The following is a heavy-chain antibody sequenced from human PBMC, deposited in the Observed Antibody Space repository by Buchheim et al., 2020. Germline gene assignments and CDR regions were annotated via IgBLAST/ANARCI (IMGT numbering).Heavy chain of an antibody. D-gene: IGHD3-3*01. J-gene: IGHJ4*02. Sequence: EVQLLESGGDLVQPGGSLRLSCAASGFIFSNYALSWVRQAPGKGLEWVSAIGHSGDSTYYADSVKGRFTISRDNSKTTLYLQMNSLRAEDTAVYYCAKDGVTNVRQTYYFDYWGQGAL. CDR2: IGHSGDST. V-gene: IGHV3-23*01. CDR3: AKDGVTNVRQTYYFDY. CDR1: GFIFSNYA.